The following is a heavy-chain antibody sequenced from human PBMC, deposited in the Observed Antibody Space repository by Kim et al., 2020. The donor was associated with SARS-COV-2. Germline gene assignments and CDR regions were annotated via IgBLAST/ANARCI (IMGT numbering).Heavy chain of an antibody. CDR2: IYYSGST. CDR1: GGSISSGGYY. CDR3: AREMYYGSGNYRDWFDP. V-gene: IGHV4-31*03. J-gene: IGHJ5*02. D-gene: IGHD3-10*01. Sequence: SETLSLTCTVSGGSISSGGYYWSWIRQHPGKGLEWIGYIYYSGSTYYNPSLKSRVTISVDTSKNQFSLKLSSVTAADTAVYYCAREMYYGSGNYRDWFDPWGQGTLVTVSS.